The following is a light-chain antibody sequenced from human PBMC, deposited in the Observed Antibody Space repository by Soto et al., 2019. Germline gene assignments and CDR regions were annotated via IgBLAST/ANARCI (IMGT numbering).Light chain of an antibody. CDR1: SANIGSNY. Sequence: VLTQPPSASVTPGQRVTISCSGSSANIGSNYVYWYQQLPGTAPKLLIYRNSQRPSGVPARFSGSKSGTSASLAISGLRSDDEADFYCAAWDDSLSGRVFGTGTKVTVL. CDR3: AAWDDSLSGRV. V-gene: IGLV1-47*01. J-gene: IGLJ1*01. CDR2: RNS.